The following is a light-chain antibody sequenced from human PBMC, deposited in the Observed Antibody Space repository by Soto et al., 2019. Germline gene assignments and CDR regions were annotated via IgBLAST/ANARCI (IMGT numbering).Light chain of an antibody. CDR1: SSDVGGYDY. CDR3: NSYTSISTQV. V-gene: IGLV2-14*01. Sequence: LTQPAAVSGSPGQSITISCTGTSSDVGGYDYVSWYQHHPGKAPKLMIYEVTNRPSGVSNRFSGSKSGNTASLTISGLQAEDEADYYCNSYTSISTQVFGTGTKVTVL. J-gene: IGLJ1*01. CDR2: EVT.